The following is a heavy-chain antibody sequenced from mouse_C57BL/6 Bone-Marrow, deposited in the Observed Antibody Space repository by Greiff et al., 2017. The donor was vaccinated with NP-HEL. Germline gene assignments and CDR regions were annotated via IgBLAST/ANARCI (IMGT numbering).Heavy chain of an antibody. CDR1: EYEFPSHD. D-gene: IGHD2-4*01. V-gene: IGHV5-2*01. CDR3: ARPSTMITTGGYYYAMDY. CDR2: INRDGGST. J-gene: IGHJ4*01. Sequence: EVKLMESGGGLVQPGESLKLSCESNEYEFPSHDMSWVRKTPEKRLELVAAINRDGGSTYYPDTMERRFIITRDNTKKTLYLQMSSLRSEDTALYYCARPSTMITTGGYYYAMDYWGQGTSVTVSS.